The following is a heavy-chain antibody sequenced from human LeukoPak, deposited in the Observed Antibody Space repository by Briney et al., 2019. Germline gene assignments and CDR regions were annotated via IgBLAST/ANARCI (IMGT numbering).Heavy chain of an antibody. CDR2: INWNGGST. CDR1: GFIFDDYG. CDR3: TKEAGSGWYTGSVY. D-gene: IGHD6-19*01. V-gene: IGHV3-20*04. Sequence: GGSLRLSCAASGFIFDDYGMSWVRQAPGKGLEWVSGINWNGGSTGYADSVKGRFTMSRENAKNSLYLQMHSVRAEDTALYYCTKEAGSGWYTGSVYWGQGTLVTVSS. J-gene: IGHJ4*02.